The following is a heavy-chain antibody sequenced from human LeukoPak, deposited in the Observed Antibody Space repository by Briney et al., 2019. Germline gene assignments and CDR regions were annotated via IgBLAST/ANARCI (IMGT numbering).Heavy chain of an antibody. V-gene: IGHV1-18*01. CDR2: ISAYNGNT. D-gene: IGHD3-22*01. CDR1: GYTFTSYG. J-gene: IGHJ3*02. Sequence: ASVKVSCKASGYTFTSYGISWVRQAPGQGLEWMGWISAYNGNTNYAQKLQGRVTMTTDTSTSTAYMELSSLRSEDTAVYYCARVGWHDSSGYWPRLDIDAFDIWGQGTMVTVSS. CDR3: ARVGWHDSSGYWPRLDIDAFDI.